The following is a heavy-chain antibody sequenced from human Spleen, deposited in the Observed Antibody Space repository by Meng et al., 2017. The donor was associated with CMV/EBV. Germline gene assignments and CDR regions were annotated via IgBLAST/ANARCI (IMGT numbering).Heavy chain of an antibody. J-gene: IGHJ5*02. V-gene: IGHV3-30*02. CDR1: GFTFSSYG. CDR3: AKDYSSSSNNNYFDP. Sequence: GGSLRLSCAASGFTFSSYGMHWVRQAPGKGLEWVAFIRYDGSNKYYADSVKGRFTISRDNSKNTLYLQMNSLRAEDTAVYYCAKDYSSSSNNNYFDPWGQGTLVTVSS. CDR2: IRYDGSNK. D-gene: IGHD6-6*01.